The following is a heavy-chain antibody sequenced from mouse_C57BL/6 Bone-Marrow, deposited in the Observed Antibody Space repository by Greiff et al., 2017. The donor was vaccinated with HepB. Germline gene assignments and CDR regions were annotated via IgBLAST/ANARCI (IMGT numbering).Heavy chain of an antibody. CDR3: ARDHGSSYVYAMDY. V-gene: IGHV5-16*01. CDR1: GFTFSDYY. CDR2: INYDGSST. Sequence: EVKLMESEGGLVQPGSSMKLSCTASGFTFSDYYMAWVRQVPEKGLEWVANINYDGSSTYYLDSLKSRFIISRDNAKNILYLQMSSLKSEDTATYYCARDHGSSYVYAMDYWGQGTSVTVSS. J-gene: IGHJ4*01. D-gene: IGHD1-1*01.